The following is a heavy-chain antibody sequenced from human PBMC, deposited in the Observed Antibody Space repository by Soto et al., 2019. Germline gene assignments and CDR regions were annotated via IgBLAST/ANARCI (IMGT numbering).Heavy chain of an antibody. Sequence: PVGSLRLSCAASGFTFSDYYMSWIRQAPGKGLEWISCISSSGSTVYYAESVKGRFTISRDNAKNSLYLQWNTLRAEDTAVYYCAREGKRGYSYGADHWGQGTLVTVSS. J-gene: IGHJ4*02. CDR3: AREGKRGYSYGADH. CDR1: GFTFSDYY. V-gene: IGHV3-11*01. CDR2: ISSSGSTV. D-gene: IGHD5-18*01.